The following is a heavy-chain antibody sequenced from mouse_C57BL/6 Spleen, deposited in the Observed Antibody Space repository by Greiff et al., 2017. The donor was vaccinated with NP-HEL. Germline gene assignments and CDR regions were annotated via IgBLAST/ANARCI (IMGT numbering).Heavy chain of an antibody. CDR1: GFTFSDYG. J-gene: IGHJ4*01. CDR2: ISSGSSTI. CDR3: ARQDDGYYEGAMDY. D-gene: IGHD2-3*01. V-gene: IGHV5-17*01. Sequence: EVKLVESGGGLVKPGGSLKLSCAASGFTFSDYGMHWVRQAPEKGLEWVAYISSGSSTIYYADTVKGRFTISRDNAKNTLFLQMTSLRSEDTAMYYCARQDDGYYEGAMDYWGQGTSVTVSS.